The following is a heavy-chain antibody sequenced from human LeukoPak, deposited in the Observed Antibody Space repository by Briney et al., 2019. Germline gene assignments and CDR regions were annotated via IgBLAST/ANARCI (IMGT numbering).Heavy chain of an antibody. CDR3: AKSMSGGLGFFQS. V-gene: IGHV1-2*02. CDR1: GYTFTDYY. CDR2: INPNGGGT. J-gene: IGHJ1*01. D-gene: IGHD2-15*01. Sequence: ASVKVSCKASGYTFTDYYIHWVRQAPGQGPEWMGWINPNGGGTNYAQNFQGRVTMTRDTSISTMYMELRSLRSDDTAVYYCAKSMSGGLGFFQSWGQGTLVTVSS.